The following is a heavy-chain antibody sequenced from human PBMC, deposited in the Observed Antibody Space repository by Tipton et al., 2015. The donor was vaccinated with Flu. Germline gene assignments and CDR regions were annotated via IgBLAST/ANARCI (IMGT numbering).Heavy chain of an antibody. CDR1: GDSVSSNSAA. Sequence: GLVKPSQTLSLTCVISGDSVSSNSAAWSWIRQSPSRGLEWLGRTYYRSRWYSDYALSVKSRLIISADTFRNSFSLQLNSVTPEDTAVYFCTRGGGRNTAYLGAPLNNWFDPWGQGTLVTVSS. CDR3: TRGGGRNTAYLGAPLNNWFDP. CDR2: TYYRSRWYS. J-gene: IGHJ5*02. D-gene: IGHD3-16*01. V-gene: IGHV6-1*01.